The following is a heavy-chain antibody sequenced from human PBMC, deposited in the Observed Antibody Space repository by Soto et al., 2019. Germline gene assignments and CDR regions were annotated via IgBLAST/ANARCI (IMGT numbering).Heavy chain of an antibody. J-gene: IGHJ6*02. CDR1: GFTFSNYA. Sequence: GGTLRLSCAASGFTFSNYAISWVRQAPGKGLEWVSSISGSGGSTYYADSVKGRFTISRDNSKNTLYLQMNSLRAEDTAVYYCATYSGNYERYGVYYGMDVWGQGTTVTVSS. V-gene: IGHV3-23*01. CDR3: ATYSGNYERYGVYYGMDV. CDR2: ISGSGGST. D-gene: IGHD1-26*01.